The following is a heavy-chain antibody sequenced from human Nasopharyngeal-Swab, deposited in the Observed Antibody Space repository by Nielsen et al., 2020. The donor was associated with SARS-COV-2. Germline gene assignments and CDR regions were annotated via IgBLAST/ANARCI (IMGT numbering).Heavy chain of an antibody. CDR3: ARDAGGFYTKDQPYFDY. Sequence: ASVKVSCKASGFNGDYMHWVRQAPGQGLEWMGIINPTGGSTTYAQKFQGRVIMTRDTSTSTLYMELRGLRSEDTAVYFCARDAGGFYTKDQPYFDYWGQGSLVTVSS. CDR1: GFNGDY. CDR2: INPTGGST. V-gene: IGHV1-46*02. D-gene: IGHD3-10*01. J-gene: IGHJ4*02.